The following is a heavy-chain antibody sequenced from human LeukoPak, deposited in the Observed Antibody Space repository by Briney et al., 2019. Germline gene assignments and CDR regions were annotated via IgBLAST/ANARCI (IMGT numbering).Heavy chain of an antibody. Sequence: GGSLRLSCAASGFTFSSYSMNWVRQAPGRGLEWVALMSHDGRNQYFADSVKGRFTISRDNAKNSLYLQMNSLRAEDTAVYYCARVSYDSSGYYYDLDYWGQGTLVTVSS. V-gene: IGHV3-30*12. CDR2: MSHDGRNQ. J-gene: IGHJ4*02. CDR1: GFTFSSYS. CDR3: ARVSYDSSGYYYDLDY. D-gene: IGHD3-22*01.